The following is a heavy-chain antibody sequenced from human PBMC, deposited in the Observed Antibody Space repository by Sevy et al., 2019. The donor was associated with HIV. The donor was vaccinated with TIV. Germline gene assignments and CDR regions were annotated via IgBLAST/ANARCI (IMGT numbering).Heavy chain of an antibody. CDR2: ISSGGRTI. J-gene: IGHJ4*02. D-gene: IGHD6-25*01. V-gene: IGHV3-11*01. CDR1: GFTFSDYY. CDR3: ARVRVAAADYYFDY. Sequence: GESLKISCAASGFTFSDYYMSWIRQAPGKGLEWVSYISSGGRTIYYADSVKGRFTISRDNAKNSLYLQMNSLRAEDTAVYYCARVRVAAADYYFDYWGQRTLVTVSS.